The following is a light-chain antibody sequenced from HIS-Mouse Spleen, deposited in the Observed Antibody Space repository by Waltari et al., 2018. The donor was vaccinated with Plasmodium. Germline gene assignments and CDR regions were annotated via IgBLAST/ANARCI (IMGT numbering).Light chain of an antibody. CDR3: YSTDSSGNHRV. CDR2: EDS. J-gene: IGLJ3*02. Sequence: SYELTQPPSVSVSPGQTARITCSGDALPNKYAYWYQQKSGQAPVLVIFEDSKRPSGMPERFSGSSSGTMATLTISGAQVEDEDDYYCYSTDSSGNHRVFGGGTKLTVL. CDR1: ALPNKY. V-gene: IGLV3-10*03.